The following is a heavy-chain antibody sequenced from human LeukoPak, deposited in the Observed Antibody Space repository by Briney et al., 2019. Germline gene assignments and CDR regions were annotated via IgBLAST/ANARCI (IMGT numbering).Heavy chain of an antibody. J-gene: IGHJ3*02. CDR1: EFTFSSYA. Sequence: PGRSLRLSCAASEFTFSSYAMHWVRQAPGKGLEWVAVISNDGRNKYNADSVKGRFTISRDNSKNTLYLQMNSLRAEDTAVYYCARAVAGGGGAFDIWGQGTMVTVSS. CDR2: ISNDGRNK. D-gene: IGHD6-19*01. CDR3: ARAVAGGGGAFDI. V-gene: IGHV3-30*04.